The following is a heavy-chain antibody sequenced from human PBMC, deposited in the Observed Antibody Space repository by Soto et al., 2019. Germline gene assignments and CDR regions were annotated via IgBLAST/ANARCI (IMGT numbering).Heavy chain of an antibody. D-gene: IGHD3-10*01. V-gene: IGHV3-23*01. CDR3: AKDRHYNGSSCTDIDI. CDR1: GFTFSSYA. Sequence: GGSLRLSCAASGFTFSSYAMSWVRQAPGKGLEWVSAISGSGGSTYYADSVKGRFTISRDNSKNTLYLQMNSLRAEDTAVYYCAKDRHYNGSSCTDIDIWAQRNVVPVSS. J-gene: IGHJ3*02. CDR2: ISGSGGST.